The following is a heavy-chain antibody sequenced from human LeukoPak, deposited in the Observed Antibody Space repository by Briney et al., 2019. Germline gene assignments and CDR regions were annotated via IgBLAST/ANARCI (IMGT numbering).Heavy chain of an antibody. J-gene: IGHJ4*02. V-gene: IGHV4-34*01. Sequence: SETLSLTCAVYGGSFSGYYWSWIRQPPGKGLEWIGEINHSGSTNYNPSLKSRVTISVDTSKNQFSLKLSSVTAADTAVYYCARAVRDYYDSSGSFDYWGQGTLVTASS. CDR2: INHSGST. D-gene: IGHD3-22*01. CDR1: GGSFSGYY. CDR3: ARAVRDYYDSSGSFDY.